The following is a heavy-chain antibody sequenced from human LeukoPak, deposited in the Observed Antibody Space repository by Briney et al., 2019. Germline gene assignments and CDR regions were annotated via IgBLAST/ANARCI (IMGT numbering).Heavy chain of an antibody. V-gene: IGHV4-39*07. CDR3: ARGVTYYYDSSGYYPGSLGY. CDR2: IYYSGST. CDR1: GGSISSSSYY. Sequence: PSETLSLTCTVSGGSISSSSYYWGWIRQPPGKGLEWIGSIYYSGSTYYNPSLKSRVTISVDTSKNQFSLKLSSVTAADTAVYYCARGVTYYYDSSGYYPGSLGYWGQGTLVTVSS. D-gene: IGHD3-22*01. J-gene: IGHJ4*02.